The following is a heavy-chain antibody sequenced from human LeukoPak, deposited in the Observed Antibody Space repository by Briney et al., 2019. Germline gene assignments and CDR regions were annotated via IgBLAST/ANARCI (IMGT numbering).Heavy chain of an antibody. D-gene: IGHD3-3*01. J-gene: IGHJ3*02. Sequence: GGSLRLSCTASGFTFGDYAMSWVRQAPGKGLEWVSSISSSSSYIYYADSVKGRFTISRDNAKNSLYLQMNSLRAEDTAVYYCASDFWSGRYAFDIWGQGTMVTVSS. V-gene: IGHV3-21*01. CDR3: ASDFWSGRYAFDI. CDR2: ISSSSSYI. CDR1: GFTFGDYA.